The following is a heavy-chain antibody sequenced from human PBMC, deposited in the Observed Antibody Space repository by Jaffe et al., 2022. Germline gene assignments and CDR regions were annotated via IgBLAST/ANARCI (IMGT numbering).Heavy chain of an antibody. D-gene: IGHD2-2*01. CDR1: GFTFSSYG. CDR3: AKAVQDIVVVPAAHY. V-gene: IGHV3-30*02. Sequence: QVQLVESGGGVVQPGGSLRLSCAASGFTFSSYGMHWVRQAPGKGLEWVAFIRYDGSNKYYADSVKGRFTISRDNSKNTLYLQMNSLRAEDTAVYYCAKAVQDIVVVPAAHYWGQGTLVTVSS. CDR2: IRYDGSNK. J-gene: IGHJ4*02.